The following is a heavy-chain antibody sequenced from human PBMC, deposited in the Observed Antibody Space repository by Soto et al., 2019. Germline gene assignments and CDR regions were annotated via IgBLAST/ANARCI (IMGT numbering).Heavy chain of an antibody. CDR2: ISAYNGNT. Sequence: ASVKVSCKASGYTFTSYGISWVRQAPGQGLEWMGWISAYNGNTNYAQKLQGRVTMTTDTSTSTAYMELRSLRSDDTAVYYCARDFMHYDSSGYYGYWGQGTLVTAPQ. CDR1: GYTFTSYG. J-gene: IGHJ4*02. D-gene: IGHD3-22*01. V-gene: IGHV1-18*01. CDR3: ARDFMHYDSSGYYGY.